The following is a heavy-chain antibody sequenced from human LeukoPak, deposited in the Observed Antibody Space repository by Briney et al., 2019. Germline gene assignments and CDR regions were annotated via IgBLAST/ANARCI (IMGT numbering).Heavy chain of an antibody. CDR3: AKDLGGSGYPHAFDI. Sequence: PGGSLRLSCAASGFTFDDYAMHWVRQAPGKGLEWVSGISWNSGSIGYADSVKGRFTISRDNAKNSLYLQMNSLRAEDTALYYCAKDLGGSGYPHAFDIWGQGTMVTVSS. J-gene: IGHJ3*02. D-gene: IGHD3-22*01. CDR1: GFTFDDYA. CDR2: ISWNSGSI. V-gene: IGHV3-9*01.